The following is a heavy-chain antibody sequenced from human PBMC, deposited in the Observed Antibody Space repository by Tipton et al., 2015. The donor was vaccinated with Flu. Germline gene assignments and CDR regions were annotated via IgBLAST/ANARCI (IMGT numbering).Heavy chain of an antibody. Sequence: TLSLTCSVSGGSISSSSYYWGWIRQPPGKGLEWIGGIYYSGETYYNPSLKSRVTISVDTSKDQFSLKLTSMTATDTAVYYCARLGSALYPWGQGILVTVPS. CDR3: ARLGSALYP. D-gene: IGHD1-1*01. J-gene: IGHJ5*02. V-gene: IGHV4-39*01. CDR2: IYYSGET. CDR1: GGSISSSSYY.